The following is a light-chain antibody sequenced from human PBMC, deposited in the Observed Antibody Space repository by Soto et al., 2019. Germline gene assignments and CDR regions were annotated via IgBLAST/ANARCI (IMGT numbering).Light chain of an antibody. Sequence: EIVLRQSQLSLAVTPGEPDSISYRYRQKLLHSNGYNYLNWYLQKPGQSPQLLIYLGSNRASGVPDRFSGSGSGTDFTLKINRVEAEDVGTYYCMQALQSLTFGQGTRLEIK. CDR3: MQALQSLT. V-gene: IGKV2-28*01. J-gene: IGKJ5*01. CDR2: LGS. CDR1: QKLLHSNGYNY.